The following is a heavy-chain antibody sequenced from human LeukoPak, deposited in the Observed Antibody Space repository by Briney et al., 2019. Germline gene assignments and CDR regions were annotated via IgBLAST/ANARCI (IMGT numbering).Heavy chain of an antibody. CDR3: AREYPYYFDY. J-gene: IGHJ4*02. CDR1: GFIFSTYG. V-gene: IGHV3-33*01. CDR2: MWYDGRNQ. Sequence: GGSLRLSCAASGFIFSTYGMEWVRQAPGKGLEWVAVMWYDGRNQNYADSVKGRFTISRDNSKNTLYLQMNNLRVDDTGVYYCAREYPYYFDYWGQGTLVTVSS.